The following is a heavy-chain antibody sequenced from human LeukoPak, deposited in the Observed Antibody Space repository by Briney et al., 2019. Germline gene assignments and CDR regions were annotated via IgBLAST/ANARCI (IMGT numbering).Heavy chain of an antibody. CDR3: ARSSPGPQFPPYYDILTGNFPFDY. D-gene: IGHD3-9*01. CDR1: GGSFSGYY. J-gene: IGHJ4*02. V-gene: IGHV4-34*01. CDR2: INHSGST. Sequence: NPSETLSLTCAVYGGSFSGYYWSWIRQPPGKGLEWIGEINHSGSTNYNPSLKSRVTISVDTSKNQFSLKLSSVTAADTAVYYCARSSPGPQFPPYYDILTGNFPFDYWGQGTLVTVSS.